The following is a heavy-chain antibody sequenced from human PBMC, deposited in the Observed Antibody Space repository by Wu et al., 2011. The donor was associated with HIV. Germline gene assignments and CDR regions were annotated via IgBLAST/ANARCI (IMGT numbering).Heavy chain of an antibody. Sequence: VRQALDKGLSDGDHPSIGITHYAQKFQGRVTISADKSTSTAYIELSSLRSDDTAVYFCARDLSGTFDSWGQGTLVTVSS. CDR2: HPSIGIT. CDR3: ARDLSGTFDS. J-gene: IGHJ4*02. V-gene: IGHV1-69*04. D-gene: IGHD6-19*01.